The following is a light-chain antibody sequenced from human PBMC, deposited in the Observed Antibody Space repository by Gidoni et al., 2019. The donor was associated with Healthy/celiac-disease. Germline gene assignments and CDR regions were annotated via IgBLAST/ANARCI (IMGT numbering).Light chain of an antibody. Sequence: IVMTQSPLPLPVTPGEPASTSCRSIQILHHSNGYNYLGWYLQKPGQSQQLLNYLGSNRASGVPNRFSGSGSGTDFTLKISGVEAEDVGVYYCMQALQTPPTFGQGTKVEIK. CDR3: MQALQTPPT. J-gene: IGKJ1*01. CDR2: LGS. V-gene: IGKV2-28*01. CDR1: QILHHSNGYNY.